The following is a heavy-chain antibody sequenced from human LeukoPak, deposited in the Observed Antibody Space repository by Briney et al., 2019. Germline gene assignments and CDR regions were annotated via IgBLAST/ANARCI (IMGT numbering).Heavy chain of an antibody. CDR1: GGSVSSSSAA. Sequence: SQTLSLTCAISGGSVSSSSAAWRWLRQSPSRGLEWLGRTYYRSKWYNDYAVSVKSRITINPDTSKNQFSLQLNSMTPEDTAVYYCAREGSEGYLFDYWGQGTLVTVSS. CDR3: AREGSEGYLFDY. D-gene: IGHD1-1*01. CDR2: TYYRSKWYN. J-gene: IGHJ4*02. V-gene: IGHV6-1*01.